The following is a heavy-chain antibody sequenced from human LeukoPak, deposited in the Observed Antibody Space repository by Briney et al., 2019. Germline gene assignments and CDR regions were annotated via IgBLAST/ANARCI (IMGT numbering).Heavy chain of an antibody. CDR3: ARREYGFGEPVGFDY. D-gene: IGHD3-10*01. V-gene: IGHV1-69*01. J-gene: IGHJ4*02. CDR2: IIPIFGTA. Sequence: SVKVSCKASGGTFSSYAISWVRQAPGQGLEWMGGIIPIFGTANYAQKFQGRVTITADESTSTAYMELSSLRSEDTAVYYCARREYGFGEPVGFDYWGQGTLVTVSS. CDR1: GGTFSSYA.